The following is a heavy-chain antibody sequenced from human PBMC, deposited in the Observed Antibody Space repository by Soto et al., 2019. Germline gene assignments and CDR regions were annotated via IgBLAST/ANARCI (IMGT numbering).Heavy chain of an antibody. CDR1: GDTFTFYS. Sequence: QVQLVQSGAEVKRPGSSVKVSCKASGDTFTFYSTSWVRQAPGLGLEWMGRINPILSMSNYAQRFQGRVTMTADKSTSTAYMELSSLRSEDTAIYYCASSYGSGYRAFDYWGQGALVTVSS. V-gene: IGHV1-69*02. CDR2: INPILSMS. CDR3: ASSYGSGYRAFDY. J-gene: IGHJ4*02. D-gene: IGHD3-10*01.